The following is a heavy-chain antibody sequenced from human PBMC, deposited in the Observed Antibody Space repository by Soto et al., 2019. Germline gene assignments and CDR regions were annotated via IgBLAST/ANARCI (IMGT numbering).Heavy chain of an antibody. V-gene: IGHV4-30-2*02. CDR1: GGSISSGGYS. CDR2: IYHSGST. J-gene: IGHJ4*02. D-gene: IGHD3-22*01. Sequence: PSETLSLTCAVSGGSISSGGYSWSWIRQPPGKGLEWIGYIYHSGSTYYNPSLKSRVTISVDTSKNQFSLKLSSVTAADTAVYYCARCGYYDSSGYYPYFDYWGQGTLVTVSS. CDR3: ARCGYYDSSGYYPYFDY.